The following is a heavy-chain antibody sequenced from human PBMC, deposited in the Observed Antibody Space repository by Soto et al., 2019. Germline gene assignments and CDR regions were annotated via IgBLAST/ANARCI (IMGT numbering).Heavy chain of an antibody. J-gene: IGHJ4*02. V-gene: IGHV1-46*01. D-gene: IGHD3-10*01. CDR3: ARDLYYYGSGSGYFDY. CDR2: INPSGGST. Sequence: ASVKVSCKASGYTFTSYYIHWVRQAPGQGLEWMGIINPSGGSTNYAQKFQGRVTMTRDTSTSTVYVELSSLRSEDTAVYYCARDLYYYGSGSGYFDYWGQGTPVTVSS. CDR1: GYTFTSYY.